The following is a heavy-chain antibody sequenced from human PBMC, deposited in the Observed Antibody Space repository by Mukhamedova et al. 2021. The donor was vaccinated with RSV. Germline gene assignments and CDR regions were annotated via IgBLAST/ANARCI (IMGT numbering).Heavy chain of an antibody. J-gene: IGHJ6*03. CDR2: IIPVLGTI. D-gene: IGHD4-11*01. CDR3: ARGGIYSNYAYYMEV. V-gene: IGHV1-69*06. CDR1: GTFIDYA. Sequence: GTFIDYAFSWVRQAPGQGLEWMGGIIPVLGTINYAQNFQGRVTITADTSTRTAYMEVSSLRSTDTAVYYCARGGIYSNYAYYMEVW.